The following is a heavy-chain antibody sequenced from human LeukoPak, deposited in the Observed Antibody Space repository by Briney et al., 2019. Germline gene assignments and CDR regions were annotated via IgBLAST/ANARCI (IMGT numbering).Heavy chain of an antibody. CDR1: GYTFTSYY. D-gene: IGHD6-19*01. V-gene: IGHV1-46*01. Sequence: ASVKVSCKASGYTFTSYYMHWVRQAPGQGLEWMGIINPSGGSTSYAQKLQGRVTMTRDTSTSTVYMELSSLRSEDTAVYYCARDRFVAVAGDSCDYWGQGTLVTVSS. CDR2: INPSGGST. CDR3: ARDRFVAVAGDSCDY. J-gene: IGHJ4*02.